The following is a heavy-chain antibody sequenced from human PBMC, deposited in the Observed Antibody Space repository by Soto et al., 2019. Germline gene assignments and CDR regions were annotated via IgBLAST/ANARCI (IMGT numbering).Heavy chain of an antibody. V-gene: IGHV4-59*01. CDR2: IYYSAST. CDR1: AGSITSYY. D-gene: IGHD6-6*01. Sequence: SETLSLTGTLAAGSITSYYRSWIRQPPGKGLEWLGYIYYSASTNYNPSLKSRVTISVDTTRNQFSLKLSSVTAADTAVYYGARGKAARPNWFDPWGQGTLVTASS. J-gene: IGHJ5*02. CDR3: ARGKAARPNWFDP.